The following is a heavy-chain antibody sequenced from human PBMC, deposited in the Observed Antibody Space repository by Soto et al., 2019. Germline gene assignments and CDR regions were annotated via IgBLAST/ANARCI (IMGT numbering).Heavy chain of an antibody. CDR2: IFSNDEK. Sequence: QVTLKESGPVLVKPTETLTLTCTVSGFSLSNARMGVSWIRQPPGKALEWLAHIFSNDEKAYSKSLKSRLTASKNASKSHVVLNMTNMDPVDTATYYCAPKKAQPGGTGGLWSGYSTPRYKTYVLYYYMDVWGNGTTVTASS. V-gene: IGHV2-26*01. CDR1: GFSLSNARMG. CDR3: APKKAQPGGTGGLWSGYSTPRYKTYVLYYYMDV. J-gene: IGHJ6*03. D-gene: IGHD3-3*01.